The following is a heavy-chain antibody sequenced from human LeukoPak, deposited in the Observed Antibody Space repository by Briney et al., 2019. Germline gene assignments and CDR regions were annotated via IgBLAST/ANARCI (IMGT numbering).Heavy chain of an antibody. J-gene: IGHJ4*02. CDR1: GFTFSSYS. CDR2: ISSSSSYI. D-gene: IGHD5-24*01. Sequence: GGSLRLSCAASGFTFSSYSMNWVRQAPGKGLEWVSSISSSSSYIYYADSVKGRFTISRDNAKNSLYLQMNSLRAEDTAVYYCARDQIVEMATIGCDYWGQGTLVTVSS. V-gene: IGHV3-21*01. CDR3: ARDQIVEMATIGCDY.